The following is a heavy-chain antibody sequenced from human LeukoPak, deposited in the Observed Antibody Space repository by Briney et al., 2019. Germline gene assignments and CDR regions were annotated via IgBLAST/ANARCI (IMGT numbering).Heavy chain of an antibody. Sequence: SVKVSCKASGGTFSSYANSWVRQAPGQGLEWMGRIIPILGIANYAQKFQGRVTITADKSTSTAYMELSSLRSEDTAVYYCARGEPVGTTPFDYWGQGTLVTVSS. CDR3: ARGEPVGTTPFDY. D-gene: IGHD1-14*01. CDR1: GGTFSSYA. V-gene: IGHV1-69*04. CDR2: IIPILGIA. J-gene: IGHJ4*02.